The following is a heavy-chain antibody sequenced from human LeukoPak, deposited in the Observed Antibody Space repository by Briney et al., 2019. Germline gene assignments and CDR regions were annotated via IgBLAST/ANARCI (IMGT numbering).Heavy chain of an antibody. J-gene: IGHJ4*02. CDR3: AKGLYAGGNTFFDY. D-gene: IGHD4-23*01. CDR1: GFAFSTYG. Sequence: QSGGSLRLSCAASGFAFSTYGMHWVRQGPGKGLEWVSFIQSDGSSKHYAESVKGRFTISRDNSKNTVYLQTNSLRVDDTAVFYCAKGLYAGGNTFFDYWGQGTLVIVSS. V-gene: IGHV3-30*02. CDR2: IQSDGSSK.